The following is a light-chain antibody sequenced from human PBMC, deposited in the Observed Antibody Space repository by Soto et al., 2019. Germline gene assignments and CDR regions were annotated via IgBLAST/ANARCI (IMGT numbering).Light chain of an antibody. CDR1: QDITTY. J-gene: IGKJ3*01. V-gene: IGKV1-27*01. CDR3: QQYNSARPT. Sequence: DIQMTQSPSSLSASVGDRVTITCRASQDITTYLAWYQQEPGKVPKLLIYGASALRSGVPSRFSGRGSGTDFTLTISSLQPEDVATYYCQQYNSARPTVGPGTKVDVK. CDR2: GAS.